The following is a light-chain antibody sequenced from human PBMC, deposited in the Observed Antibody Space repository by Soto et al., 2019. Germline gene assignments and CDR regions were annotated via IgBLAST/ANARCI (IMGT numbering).Light chain of an antibody. CDR3: YSYAGSSTLV. Sequence: SALTQPASVSGSPGQSITISCTGTSSDVGSYNLVSWYQQHPGKAPKLMIYEGSKRPSGVSNRFSGSKSGNTASLTISGLQAKDEADYYCYSYAGSSTLVFGGGTKVNVL. CDR2: EGS. CDR1: SSDVGSYNL. V-gene: IGLV2-23*01. J-gene: IGLJ2*01.